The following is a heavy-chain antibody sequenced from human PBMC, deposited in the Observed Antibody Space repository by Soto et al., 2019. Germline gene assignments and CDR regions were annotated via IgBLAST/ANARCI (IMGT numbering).Heavy chain of an antibody. J-gene: IGHJ4*02. CDR1: GFTFSSYS. V-gene: IGHV3-21*01. Sequence: EVQLVESGGGLVKPGGSLRLSCAASGFTFSSYSMNWVRQAPGKGLEWVSSISSSSSYIYYADSVKGRFTISRDNAKNSLYLQMNSLRAEDTAVYYCARDIAYYDSSGYHRDYWGQGTLVTVSS. CDR3: ARDIAYYDSSGYHRDY. D-gene: IGHD3-22*01. CDR2: ISSSSSYI.